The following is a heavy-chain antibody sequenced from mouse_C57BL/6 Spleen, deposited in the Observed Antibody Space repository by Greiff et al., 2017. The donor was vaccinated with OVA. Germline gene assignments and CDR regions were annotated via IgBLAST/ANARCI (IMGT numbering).Heavy chain of an antibody. CDR3: ARNWDWYFDV. CDR2: ISSGSSTI. J-gene: IGHJ1*03. Sequence: EVKLVESGGGLVKPGGSLKLSCAASGFTFSDYGMHWVRQAPEKGLEWVAYISSGSSTIYYADTVKGRFTISSDNAKNTLFLQTTSLRSEDTAMYYCARNWDWYFDVWGTGTTVTVSS. V-gene: IGHV5-17*01. D-gene: IGHD4-1*01. CDR1: GFTFSDYG.